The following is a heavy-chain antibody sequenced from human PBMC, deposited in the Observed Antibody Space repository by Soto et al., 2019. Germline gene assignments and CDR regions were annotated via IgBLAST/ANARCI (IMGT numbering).Heavy chain of an antibody. D-gene: IGHD3-3*01. CDR1: GGSISSGDYF. Sequence: QVQLQESGPGLVKPSQTLSLTCTVCGGSISSGDYFWGWIRQPPGKGLGWIGYIYYCGSTYYNPSLKSRVTISGDTSKNQFSLKLSSVTAADTAVYDWARGGFWSGYFTDNWFDPWGQGTLVTVSS. CDR2: IYYCGST. J-gene: IGHJ5*02. CDR3: ARGGFWSGYFTDNWFDP. V-gene: IGHV4-30-4*01.